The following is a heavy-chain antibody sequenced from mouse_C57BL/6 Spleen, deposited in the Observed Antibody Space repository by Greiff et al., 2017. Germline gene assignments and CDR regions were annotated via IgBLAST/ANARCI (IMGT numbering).Heavy chain of an antibody. D-gene: IGHD2-3*01. Sequence: VQLQESGPGLVAPSQSLSITCTVSGFSLTSYGVHWVRQPPGKGLEWLVVIWSDGSTTYNSALKSRLSISKDNSKSQVFLKMNSLQTDDTAMYXCARHHYDGYYDYAKDYWGQGTSVTVSS. J-gene: IGHJ4*01. CDR2: IWSDGST. CDR3: ARHHYDGYYDYAKDY. V-gene: IGHV2-6-1*01. CDR1: GFSLTSYG.